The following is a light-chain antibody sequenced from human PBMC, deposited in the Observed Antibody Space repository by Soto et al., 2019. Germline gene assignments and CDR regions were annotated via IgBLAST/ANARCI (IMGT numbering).Light chain of an antibody. V-gene: IGKV1-33*01. Sequence: DIQMTQSPSSLSTSVGDRVTITCQASQDISTSLNWYQQKPGKAPKLLMYDASNLETGVPSRFSGSGSGTDFTLTINSLQPEDIATYYCQQYDKLPITFGPGTRL. CDR1: QDISTS. J-gene: IGKJ5*01. CDR3: QQYDKLPIT. CDR2: DAS.